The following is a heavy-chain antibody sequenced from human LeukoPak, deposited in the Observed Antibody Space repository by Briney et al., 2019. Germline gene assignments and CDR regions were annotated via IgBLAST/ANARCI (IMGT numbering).Heavy chain of an antibody. CDR1: GFTFSDYC. D-gene: IGHD3-16*01. CDR3: ARAQIMTIDAFDI. Sequence: GGSLRLSCAASGFTFSDYCMSWIRQAPGKGLEWVSYISSSGSTIYYADSVKGRFTISRDNAKNSLYLQMNSLRAEDTAVYYCARAQIMTIDAFDIWGQGTMVTVSS. CDR2: ISSSGSTI. V-gene: IGHV3-11*01. J-gene: IGHJ3*02.